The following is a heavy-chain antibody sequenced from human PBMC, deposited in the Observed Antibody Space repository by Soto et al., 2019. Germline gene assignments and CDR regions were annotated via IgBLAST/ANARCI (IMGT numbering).Heavy chain of an antibody. CDR3: ANSVVVAALDAFDI. CDR1: GFTFIIYA. Sequence: GGSRRLSYSASGFTFIIYAMSWVRQAPGKGLEWVSAISGSVGSTYYADSVKGRFTISRDNSKNTLYLQMNSLRAEDTAVYYCANSVVVAALDAFDIWGQGTMVTFS. CDR2: ISGSVGST. D-gene: IGHD2-15*01. J-gene: IGHJ3*02. V-gene: IGHV3-23*01.